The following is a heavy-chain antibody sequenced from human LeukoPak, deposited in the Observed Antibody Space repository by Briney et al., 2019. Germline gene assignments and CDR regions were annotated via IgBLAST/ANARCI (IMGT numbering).Heavy chain of an antibody. CDR1: GYTFTSYG. J-gene: IGHJ4*02. CDR2: ISAYNGNT. D-gene: IGHD5-18*01. Sequence: ASVKVSCKASGYTFTSYGISWVRQAPGQGLEWMGWISAYNGNTHYAQKLQGRVTMTTDTSTSTAYMELRSLRSDDTAVYYCAREPWELRGYSYGLAPGGFDYWGQGTLVTVSS. CDR3: AREPWELRGYSYGLAPGGFDY. V-gene: IGHV1-18*01.